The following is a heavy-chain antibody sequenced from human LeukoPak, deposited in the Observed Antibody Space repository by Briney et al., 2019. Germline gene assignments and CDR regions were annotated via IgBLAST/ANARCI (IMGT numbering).Heavy chain of an antibody. V-gene: IGHV1-46*01. CDR1: GYTFTSYY. D-gene: IGHD3-22*01. J-gene: IGHJ3*02. CDR3: ASYYYDSSGYFPNDAFDI. Sequence: ASVKVSCKASGYTFTSYYMHWVRQAPGQGLEWMGITNPSGGSTSYAQKFQGRVTMTRDTSTSTVYMELSSLRSEDTAVYYCASYYYDSSGYFPNDAFDIWGQGTMVTVSS. CDR2: TNPSGGST.